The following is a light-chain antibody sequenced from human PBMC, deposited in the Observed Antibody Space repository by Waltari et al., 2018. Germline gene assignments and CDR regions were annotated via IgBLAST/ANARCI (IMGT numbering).Light chain of an antibody. V-gene: IGKV1-5*03. CDR2: KAF. CDR3: QQFHTYSYT. J-gene: IGKJ2*01. CDR1: QSIGNS. Sequence: DIQMTQSPSTLSASVGDRVTITCRASQSIGNSLAWYQQKPGKAPKLLMSKAFTLESGVPSRFSGSASGTEFTLTISSLQPDDFATYYCQQFHTYSYTFGQGTNLEI.